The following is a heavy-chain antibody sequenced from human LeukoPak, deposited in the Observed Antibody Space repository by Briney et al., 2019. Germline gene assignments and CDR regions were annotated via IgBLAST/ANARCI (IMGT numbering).Heavy chain of an antibody. J-gene: IGHJ3*02. CDR1: GGSLSSGSYY. V-gene: IGHV4-61*02. D-gene: IGHD2-2*01. Sequence: SETLSLTCTVSGGSLSSGSYYWSWIRQPAGKGLEWIGRIYTSGSTNYNPSLKSRVTISVDTSKNQFSLKLSSVTAADTAVYYCARADRVLSVAIRPAFDIWGQGTMVTVSS. CDR2: IYTSGST. CDR3: ARADRVLSVAIRPAFDI.